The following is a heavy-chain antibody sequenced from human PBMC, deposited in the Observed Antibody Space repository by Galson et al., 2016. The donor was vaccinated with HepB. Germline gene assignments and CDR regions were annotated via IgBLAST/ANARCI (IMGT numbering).Heavy chain of an antibody. V-gene: IGHV4-34*01. CDR1: GGSFSFYY. D-gene: IGHD5/OR15-5a*01. J-gene: IGHJ6*02. Sequence: SETLSLTCDVYGGSFSFYYWNWIRQPPGKGLEWVAEINHSGATHYNPSLKGRVTISIDTSKNQFSLGLNSVTAADTAVYDCALRGGGGPGGDVYECGLDVWGQGTTVIVSS. CDR3: ALRGGGGPGGDVYECGLDV. CDR2: INHSGAT.